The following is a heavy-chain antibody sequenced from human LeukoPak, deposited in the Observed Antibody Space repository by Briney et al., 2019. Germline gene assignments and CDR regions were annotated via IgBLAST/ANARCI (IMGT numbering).Heavy chain of an antibody. CDR3: ARETIPPRRSPHFWFFDL. CDR2: IYYSGRT. J-gene: IGHJ2*01. CDR1: GGSLSRYY. D-gene: IGHD6-6*01. V-gene: IGHV4-59*06. Sequence: PPETLSLTCTVSGGSLSRYYWSWIRQHPGKGLEWIGYIYYSGRTDYNPSLKSRLTMSVDTSKNQFSLRLTSVTAADTAVYYCARETIPPRRSPHFWFFDLWGRGTLVTVSS.